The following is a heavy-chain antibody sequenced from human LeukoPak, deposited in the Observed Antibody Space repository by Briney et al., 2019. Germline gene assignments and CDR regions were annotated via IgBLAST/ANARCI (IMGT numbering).Heavy chain of an antibody. CDR3: ARGKRALGTIYLLFY. Sequence: ASVKVSCKVSGYTLTELSMHWVRQAPGKGLEWMGGFDPEDGETIYAQKFQGRVTMTRNTSTSTAYMELSSLRSEDTAVFYCARGKRALGTIYLLFYWGQGTLVTVSS. J-gene: IGHJ4*02. D-gene: IGHD3-3*01. CDR1: GYTLTELS. V-gene: IGHV1-24*01. CDR2: FDPEDGET.